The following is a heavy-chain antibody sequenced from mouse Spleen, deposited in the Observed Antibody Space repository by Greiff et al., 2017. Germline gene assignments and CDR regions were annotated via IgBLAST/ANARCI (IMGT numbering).Heavy chain of an antibody. CDR3: ARGRNYGGFYYAMDY. Sequence: VQLQESGAELARPGASVKLSCKASGYTFTSYGISWVKQRTGQGLEWIGEIYPRSGNTYYNEKFKGKATLTADKSSSTAYMELRSLTSEDSAVYFCARGRNYGGFYYAMDYWGQGTSVTVSS. CDR1: GYTFTSYG. D-gene: IGHD2-1*01. J-gene: IGHJ4*01. CDR2: IYPRSGNT. V-gene: IGHV1-81*01.